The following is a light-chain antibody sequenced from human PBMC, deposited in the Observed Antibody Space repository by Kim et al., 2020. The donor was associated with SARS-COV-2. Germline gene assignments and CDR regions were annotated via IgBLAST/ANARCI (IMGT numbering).Light chain of an antibody. J-gene: IGKJ2*01. Sequence: RATISCKSSQSVLHSPNNKNYLAWYQQKPGQPPKLLIYWASTRESGVPDRFSGSGSGTDFTLTINNLQAEDVAVYYCQQYYRLPRTFGQGTKLEIK. CDR2: WAS. CDR3: QQYYRLPRT. CDR1: QSVLHSPNNKNY. V-gene: IGKV4-1*01.